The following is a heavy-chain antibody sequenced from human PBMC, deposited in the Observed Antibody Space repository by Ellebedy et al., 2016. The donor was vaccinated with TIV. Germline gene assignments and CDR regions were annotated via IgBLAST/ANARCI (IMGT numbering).Heavy chain of an antibody. CDR2: ISSSSSTI. CDR1: GFTFSSYS. V-gene: IGHV3-48*02. J-gene: IGHJ3*02. CDR3: AVLSGSYVHDAFDI. Sequence: GGSLRLXXAASGFTFSSYSMNWVRQAPGKGLEWVSYISSSSSTIYYADSVKGRFTISRDNAKNSLYLQMNSLRDEDTAVYYCAVLSGSYVHDAFDIWGQGTMVTVSS. D-gene: IGHD3-10*01.